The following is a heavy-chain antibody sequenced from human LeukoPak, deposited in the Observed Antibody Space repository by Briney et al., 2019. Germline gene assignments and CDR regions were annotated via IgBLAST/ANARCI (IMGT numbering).Heavy chain of an antibody. V-gene: IGHV1-8*03. J-gene: IGHJ3*02. CDR3: AREGVGASLVGEAAFDI. Sequence: ASVKVSCXASGYTFTSYDINRVRQATGQGLEWMGWMNPNSGNTGYAQKFQGRVTITRNTSISTAYMELSSLRSEDTAVYYCAREGVGASLVGEAAFDIWGQGTMVTVSS. CDR1: GYTFTSYD. CDR2: MNPNSGNT. D-gene: IGHD1-26*01.